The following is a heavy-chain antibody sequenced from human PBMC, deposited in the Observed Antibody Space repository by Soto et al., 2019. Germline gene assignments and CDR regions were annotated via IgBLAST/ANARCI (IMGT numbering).Heavy chain of an antibody. D-gene: IGHD3-22*01. CDR3: ARDPTNYYDSSGYYPDY. CDR2: ISSSSSYI. CDR1: GFTFSSYS. J-gene: IGHJ4*02. Sequence: WGSLRLSCAASGFTFSSYSMNWVRQAPGKGLEWVSSISSSSSYIYYADSVKGRFTISRDNAKNSLYLQMNSLRAEDTAVYYCARDPTNYYDSSGYYPDYWGQGTLVTVSS. V-gene: IGHV3-21*01.